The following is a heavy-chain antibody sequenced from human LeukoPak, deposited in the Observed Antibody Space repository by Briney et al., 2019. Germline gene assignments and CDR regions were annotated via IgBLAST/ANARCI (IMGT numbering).Heavy chain of an antibody. V-gene: IGHV3-53*01. J-gene: IGHJ4*02. CDR2: IYSGGST. CDR1: GGSISSSSYY. CDR3: ARRAGDYSHPYDY. Sequence: PSETLSLTCTVSGGSISSSSYYWGWIRQPPGKGLEWVSLIYSGGSTYYTDSVKGRFTISRDNSKNTLYLQMNSLRAEDTAVYYCARRAGDYSHPYDYWGQGILVTVSS. D-gene: IGHD3-22*01.